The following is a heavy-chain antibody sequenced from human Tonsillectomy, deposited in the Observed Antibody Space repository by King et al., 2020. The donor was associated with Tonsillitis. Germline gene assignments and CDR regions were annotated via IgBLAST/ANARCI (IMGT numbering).Heavy chain of an antibody. V-gene: IGHV3-48*01. CDR2: ISSSSTTI. Sequence: VQLVESGGGLVQPGGSLRLSCVASGFTFSTYNMNWVRQAPGKGLEWVSYISSSSTTISYADSVKGRFTSSRDNGKNSLFLQMNSLRVEDTAVYYCARDYYNSGSYAFDSWGQGTLVTVSS. D-gene: IGHD3-10*01. CDR1: GFTFSTYN. J-gene: IGHJ4*02. CDR3: ARDYYNSGSYAFDS.